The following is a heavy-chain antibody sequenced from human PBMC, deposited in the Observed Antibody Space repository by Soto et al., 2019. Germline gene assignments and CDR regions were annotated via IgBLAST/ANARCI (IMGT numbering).Heavy chain of an antibody. CDR1: GFTFSNAW. J-gene: IGHJ4*02. CDR3: TTVRRKTYYYDSSGYYYY. Sequence: GGSLRLSCAASGFTFSNAWMSWVRQAPGKGLEWVGRIKRKTDGGTTDYAAPVKGRFTISRDDSKNTLYLQMNSLKTEDTAVYYCTTVRRKTYYYDSSGYYYYWGQGILVTVSS. CDR2: IKRKTDGGTT. D-gene: IGHD3-22*01. V-gene: IGHV3-15*01.